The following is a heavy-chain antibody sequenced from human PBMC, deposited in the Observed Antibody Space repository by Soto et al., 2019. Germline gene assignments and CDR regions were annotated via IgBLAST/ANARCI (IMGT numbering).Heavy chain of an antibody. Sequence: QLQLQESGPGLVKPSETLSLTCTVSGGSISSSSYYWGWIRQPPGKGLEWIGSIYYSGSTYYNPSLKSRGTXPXXXSXDQFSLKLSSVTAADTAVYYCARQNPAQGYYYGMDVWGQGTTVTVSS. J-gene: IGHJ6*02. CDR3: ARQNPAQGYYYGMDV. CDR1: GGSISSSSYY. CDR2: IYYSGST. V-gene: IGHV4-39*01.